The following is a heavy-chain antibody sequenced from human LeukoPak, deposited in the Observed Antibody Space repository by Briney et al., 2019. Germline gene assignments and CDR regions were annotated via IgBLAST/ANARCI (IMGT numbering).Heavy chain of an antibody. Sequence: ASVNVSCKASRYTFTSYDINWVRQATGQGLEWMGWMNPNSGNTGYAQKSQGRVTMTRNTSISTAYMELSSLRSEDTAVYYCARAIKWELGSDYWGQGTLVTVSS. V-gene: IGHV1-8*01. CDR3: ARAIKWELGSDY. CDR1: RYTFTSYD. CDR2: MNPNSGNT. J-gene: IGHJ4*02. D-gene: IGHD1-26*01.